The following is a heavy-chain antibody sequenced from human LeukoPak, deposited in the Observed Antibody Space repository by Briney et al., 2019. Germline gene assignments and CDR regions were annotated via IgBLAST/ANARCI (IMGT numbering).Heavy chain of an antibody. CDR3: AREGPEGGFDY. Sequence: SETLSLTCTVSGGSISSYYWSWIRQPPGKGLEWIGYIYYSGSTYYNPSLKSRVTISVDTSKNQFSLKLSSVTAADTAVYYCAREGPEGGFDYWGQGTLVTVSS. CDR2: IYYSGST. V-gene: IGHV4-59*12. CDR1: GGSISSYY. D-gene: IGHD3-16*01. J-gene: IGHJ4*02.